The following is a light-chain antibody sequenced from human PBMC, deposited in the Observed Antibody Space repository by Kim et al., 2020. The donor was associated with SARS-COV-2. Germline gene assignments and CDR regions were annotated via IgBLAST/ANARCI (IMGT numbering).Light chain of an antibody. Sequence: ETVMTQSPATLSVSPEESATLSCRASQGVKSALAWYQQKPGQAPRLLIYGASTRATGVPARFSGSGSGTDFTLTISSLQSEDFAIYYCQQYENWITFGQGTRLEIK. V-gene: IGKV3-15*01. CDR1: QGVKSA. J-gene: IGKJ5*01. CDR2: GAS. CDR3: QQYENWIT.